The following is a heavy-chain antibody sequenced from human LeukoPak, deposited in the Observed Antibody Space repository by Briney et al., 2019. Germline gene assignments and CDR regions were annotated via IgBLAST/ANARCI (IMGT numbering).Heavy chain of an antibody. J-gene: IGHJ4*02. CDR1: GFTFSSYG. CDR3: ARVTYSGSYYFDY. V-gene: IGHV3-33*01. Sequence: GGSLRLSCAASGFTFSSYGMHWVRQAPGKGLEWVAVIWYDGSNKYYADSVKGRFTISRDNSKNTLYLQMNSLRAEDTAVYYCARVTYSGSYYFDYWGQGTLVTVSS. CDR2: IWYDGSNK. D-gene: IGHD1-26*01.